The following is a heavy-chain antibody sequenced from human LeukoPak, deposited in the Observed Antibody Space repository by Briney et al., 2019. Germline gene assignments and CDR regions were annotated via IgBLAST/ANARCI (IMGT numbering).Heavy chain of an antibody. D-gene: IGHD6-13*01. CDR3: VVVAAALNWFDP. CDR1: GGSISSSNYY. CDR2: IYYTGST. Sequence: PSETLSLTCTVSGGSISSSNYYWGWIRQPPGKGLEWIGTIYYTGSTYYNPSLKSRVTISVGTSKDQFSLKLSSVTAADTAVYYCVVVAAALNWFDPWGQGTLVTVSS. V-gene: IGHV4-39*01. J-gene: IGHJ5*02.